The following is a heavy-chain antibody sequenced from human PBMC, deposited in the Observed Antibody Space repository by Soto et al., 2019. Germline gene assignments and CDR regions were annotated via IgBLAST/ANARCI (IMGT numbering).Heavy chain of an antibody. CDR3: ARFYCSSTSCARPNYYYYGMDV. J-gene: IGHJ6*02. Sequence: GESLKISCKGSGYSFTSYWIGWVRQMPGKGLEWMGIIYPGDSDTRYSPSFQGQVTISADKSISTAYLQWSSLKASDTAMYYCARFYCSSTSCARPNYYYYGMDVWGQGTTVTVSS. D-gene: IGHD2-2*01. V-gene: IGHV5-51*01. CDR2: IYPGDSDT. CDR1: GYSFTSYW.